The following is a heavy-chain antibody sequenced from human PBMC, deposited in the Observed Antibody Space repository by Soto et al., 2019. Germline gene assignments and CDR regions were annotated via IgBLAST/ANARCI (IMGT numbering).Heavy chain of an antibody. V-gene: IGHV1-18*01. CDR2: ISAYNGDT. J-gene: IGHJ3*02. CDR3: AREAKDYYGSGSYYISDAFDI. D-gene: IGHD3-10*01. CDR1: GYTFTSYG. Sequence: ASVKVSCKASGYTFTSYGISWVRQAPGQGLEWMGRISAYNGDTNYAQKHQGRVNMTTDTSTSTAYMELRSLRSDVTAVYYCAREAKDYYGSGSYYISDAFDIWGQGTMVTVSS.